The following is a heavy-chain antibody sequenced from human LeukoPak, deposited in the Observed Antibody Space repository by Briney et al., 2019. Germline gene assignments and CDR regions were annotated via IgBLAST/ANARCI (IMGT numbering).Heavy chain of an antibody. V-gene: IGHV4-34*01. Sequence: SETLSLTCAVYGGSFSGYYWSWIRQPPGKGLEWIGEINHSGSTNYNPSLKSRVTISVDTSKNQFSLKLSSVTAADTAVYYCARGRRYYDSSGYPKLDYWGQGTLVTVSS. CDR3: ARGRRYYDSSGYPKLDY. J-gene: IGHJ4*02. CDR2: INHSGST. CDR1: GGSFSGYY. D-gene: IGHD3-22*01.